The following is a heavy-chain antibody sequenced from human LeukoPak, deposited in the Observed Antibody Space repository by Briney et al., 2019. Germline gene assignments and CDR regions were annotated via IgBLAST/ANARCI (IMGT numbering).Heavy chain of an antibody. D-gene: IGHD2-2*01. J-gene: IGHJ4*02. CDR3: ARSPYCSSTSCYGIGMEIDY. CDR1: GGSIRNSVHY. CDR2: IYYNGST. Sequence: SETLSLTCSVSGGSIRNSVHYWDWIRQPPGKGLELIGSIYYNGSTYYESSLKSRVSISVDTSKNQFSLKLSSVTAADTAVYYCARSPYCSSTSCYGIGMEIDYWGQGTLVTVSS. V-gene: IGHV4-39*07.